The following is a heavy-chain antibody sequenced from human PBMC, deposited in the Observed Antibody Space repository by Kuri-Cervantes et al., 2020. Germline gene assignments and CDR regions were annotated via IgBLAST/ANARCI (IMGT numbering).Heavy chain of an antibody. CDR1: GGTFSSYA. V-gene: IGHV1-69*13. Sequence: SVKVSCKASGGTFSSYAISWVRQAPGQGPEWMGGIIPIFGTANYAQKFQGRVTITADESTSTAYMELSSLRSEDTAVYYCATPTGVFGNFDWLSFDYWGQGTLVTVSS. J-gene: IGHJ4*02. CDR2: IIPIFGTA. CDR3: ATPTGVFGNFDWLSFDY. D-gene: IGHD3-9*01.